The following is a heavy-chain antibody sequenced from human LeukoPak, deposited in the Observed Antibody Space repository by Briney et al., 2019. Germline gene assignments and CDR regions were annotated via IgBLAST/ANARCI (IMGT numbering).Heavy chain of an antibody. CDR2: IIPIFGTA. V-gene: IGHV1-69*05. J-gene: IGHJ4*02. Sequence: GASVKVSCKASGGTFSSYAISWVRQAPGQGLEWMGGIIPIFGTANYAQKFQGRVTMTRDTSIGAAYMELSRLRSDDTAVYYCAVSKGGYSGSYYGYWGQGTLVTVSS. CDR3: AVSKGGYSGSYYGY. CDR1: GGTFSSYA. D-gene: IGHD1-26*01.